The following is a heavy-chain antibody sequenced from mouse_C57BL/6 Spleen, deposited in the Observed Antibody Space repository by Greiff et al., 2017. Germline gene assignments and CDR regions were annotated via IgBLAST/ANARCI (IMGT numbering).Heavy chain of an antibody. D-gene: IGHD1-1*01. Sequence: EVKLVESGEGLVKPGGSLKLSCAASGFTFSSYAMSWVRQTPEKRLEWVAYISSGGDYIYYADTVKGRFTISRDNARNTLYLQMSSLKSEDTAMYYCTRLLATVVAYYAMDYWGQGTSVTVSS. CDR2: ISSGGDYI. J-gene: IGHJ4*01. CDR3: TRLLATVVAYYAMDY. CDR1: GFTFSSYA. V-gene: IGHV5-9-1*02.